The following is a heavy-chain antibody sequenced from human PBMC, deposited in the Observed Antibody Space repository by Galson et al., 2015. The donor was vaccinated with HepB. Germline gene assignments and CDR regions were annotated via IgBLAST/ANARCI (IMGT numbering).Heavy chain of an antibody. V-gene: IGHV3-49*04. CDR2: IRSKAYGGTT. D-gene: IGHD3-22*01. CDR3: TRNSYYYDSPLTFDY. CDR1: AFTFGNYW. J-gene: IGHJ4*02. Sequence: SLRLSCAASAFTFGNYWMNWVRQAPGKGLEWVGFIRSKAYGGTTEYAASVKGRFTISRDDSKSIAYLQMNSLKTEDTAVYYCTRNSYYYDSPLTFDYWGQGTLVTVSS.